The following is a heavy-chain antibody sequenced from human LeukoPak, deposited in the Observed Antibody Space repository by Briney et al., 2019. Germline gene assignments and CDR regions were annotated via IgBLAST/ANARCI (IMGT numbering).Heavy chain of an antibody. CDR2: INHSGST. V-gene: IGHV4-34*01. J-gene: IGHJ4*02. CDR1: GGSFSGYY. Sequence: SETLSLTCAVYGGSFSGYYWSWIRQPPGKGLEWIGEINHSGSTNYNPSLKSRVTVSVDTSKNQFSLKLSSVTAADTAVYYCARGGQSAKEYYFDYWGQGTLVTVSS. CDR3: ARGGQSAKEYYFDY.